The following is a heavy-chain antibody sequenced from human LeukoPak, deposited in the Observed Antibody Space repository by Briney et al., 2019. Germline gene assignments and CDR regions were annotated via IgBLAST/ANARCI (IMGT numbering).Heavy chain of an antibody. J-gene: IGHJ4*02. V-gene: IGHV3-20*04. CDR3: TRGYDS. CDR2: VNSDGRSA. CDR1: GFTFSSYW. Sequence: GGSLRLSCAASGFTFSSYWMSWVRQAPGKGLEWVAGVNSDGRSAGYAASVRGRFTISRDNAKNSLYLEMGSLRLEDTAFYYCTRGYDSWGQGILVTVSS.